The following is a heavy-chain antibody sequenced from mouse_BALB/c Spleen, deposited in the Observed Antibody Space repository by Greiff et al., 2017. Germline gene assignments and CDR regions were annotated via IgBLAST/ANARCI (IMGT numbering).Heavy chain of an antibody. V-gene: IGHV2-9*02. CDR2: IWAGGST. D-gene: IGHD2-2*01. J-gene: IGHJ4*01. Sequence: VQRVESGPGLVAPSQSLSITCTVSGFSLTSYGVPWVRQPPGKGLEWLGVIWAGGSTNYNSALMSRLSISKDNSKSQVFLKMNSLQTDDTAMYYCARDSYYGYHYAMDYWGQGTSVTVSS. CDR1: GFSLTSYG. CDR3: ARDSYYGYHYAMDY.